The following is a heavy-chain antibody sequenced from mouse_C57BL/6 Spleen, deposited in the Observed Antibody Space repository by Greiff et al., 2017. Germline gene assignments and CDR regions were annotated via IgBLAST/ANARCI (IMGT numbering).Heavy chain of an antibody. CDR3: ARPSGNYGYPFAY. CDR1: GFTFSDYG. V-gene: IGHV5-17*01. D-gene: IGHD2-1*01. J-gene: IGHJ3*01. Sequence: DVKLQESGGGLVKPGGSLKLSCAASGFTFSDYGMHWVRQAPEKGLEWVAYISSGSSTIYYADTVKGRFTISRDNAKNTLFLQMTSLRSEDTAMYYCARPSGNYGYPFAYWCQGTLVTVSA. CDR2: ISSGSSTI.